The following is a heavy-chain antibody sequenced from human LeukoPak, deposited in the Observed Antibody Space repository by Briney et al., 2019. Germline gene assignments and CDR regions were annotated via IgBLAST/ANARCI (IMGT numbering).Heavy chain of an antibody. Sequence: GGSLRLSCTASGFTFGDYAMSWFRQAPGKGLEWVGFIRSKAYGGTTEYAASVKGRFTISRDDSKSIAYLQMNSLRTEDTAVYYCTRRTQEPPQVGATKGVAPYYFDYWGQGTLVTVSS. V-gene: IGHV3-49*03. CDR2: IRSKAYGGTT. CDR1: GFTFGDYA. D-gene: IGHD1-26*01. J-gene: IGHJ4*02. CDR3: TRRTQEPPQVGATKGVAPYYFDY.